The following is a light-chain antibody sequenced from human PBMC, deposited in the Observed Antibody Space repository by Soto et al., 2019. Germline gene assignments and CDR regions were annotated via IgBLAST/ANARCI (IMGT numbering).Light chain of an antibody. Sequence: DIQMTQSPSSLSAYVGARVTIACRASQSISIFLNWYQQKPGKAPRLLISVASNLESGVPSRFSGSGSGTDFTLTISSLQPEDFATYYCQQGYDNLPFGGGTKVEIK. CDR1: QSISIF. J-gene: IGKJ4*01. CDR3: QQGYDNLP. V-gene: IGKV1-39*01. CDR2: VAS.